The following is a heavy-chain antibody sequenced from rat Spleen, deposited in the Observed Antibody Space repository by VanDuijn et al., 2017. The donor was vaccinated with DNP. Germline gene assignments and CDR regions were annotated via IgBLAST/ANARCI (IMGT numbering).Heavy chain of an antibody. V-gene: IGHV5-46*01. Sequence: EVQVIESGGGFVQPGGSMKLSCEASGFTFRSVSMAWVGQAPTKGLAWVATFRTIGDDTFYRDSVKGRFTISRDNAKSTLYLQMNSLRSEDTATYYCTRINYGGYYYVMDAWGQGASVTVSS. CDR1: GFTFRSVS. J-gene: IGHJ4*01. D-gene: IGHD1-11*01. CDR2: FRTIGDDT. CDR3: TRINYGGYYYVMDA.